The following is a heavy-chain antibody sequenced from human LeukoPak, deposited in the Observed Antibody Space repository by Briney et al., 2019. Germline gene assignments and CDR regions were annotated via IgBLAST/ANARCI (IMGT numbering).Heavy chain of an antibody. CDR3: ATYYYGLFDI. J-gene: IGHJ3*02. CDR1: GGSFSGYY. Sequence: PSETLSLTCAVYGGSFSGYYWSWIRQPPGKGLEWIGEINHSGSTNYNPSLKSRVTMSVDTSKNQFSLRLSSVTDADTAVYYCATYYYGLFDIWGQGTMVTVSS. D-gene: IGHD3-10*01. CDR2: INHSGST. V-gene: IGHV4-34*01.